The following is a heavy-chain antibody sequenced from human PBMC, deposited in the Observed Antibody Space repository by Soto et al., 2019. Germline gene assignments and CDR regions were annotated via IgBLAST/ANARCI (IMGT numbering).Heavy chain of an antibody. CDR2: ISAYNGNT. CDR3: ARDDVGVDTAMGFDY. CDR1: GYTFTSYG. Sequence: GASVKVSCKASGYTFTSYGISWVRQAPGQGLEWMGWISAYNGNTNYAQKLQGRATMTTDTSTSTAYMELRSLRSDDTAVYYCARDDVGVDTAMGFDYWGQGTLVTVSS. D-gene: IGHD5-18*01. V-gene: IGHV1-18*01. J-gene: IGHJ4*02.